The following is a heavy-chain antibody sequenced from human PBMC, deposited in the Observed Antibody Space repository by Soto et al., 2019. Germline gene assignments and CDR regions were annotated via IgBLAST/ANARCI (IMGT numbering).Heavy chain of an antibody. CDR3: ARSTGSYSVWFDP. CDR1: GYTFTSYA. J-gene: IGHJ5*02. Sequence: QVQLVQSGAEVKKPGASVKVSCKASGYTFTSYAMHWVRQAPGQRLEWMGWINAGNGNTKYSQKFQGRVTITRDTXASTAYMELSSLRSEDTAVYYCARSTGSYSVWFDPWGQGTLVTVSS. V-gene: IGHV1-3*01. D-gene: IGHD1-26*01. CDR2: INAGNGNT.